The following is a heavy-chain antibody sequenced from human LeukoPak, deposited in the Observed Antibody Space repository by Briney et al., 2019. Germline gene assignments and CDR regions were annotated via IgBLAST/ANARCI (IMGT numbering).Heavy chain of an antibody. J-gene: IGHJ3*01. CDR2: TRNKAKSYTT. CDR3: TTYNDRDAFDF. D-gene: IGHD1-14*01. CDR1: RFTFSDHY. V-gene: IGHV3-72*01. Sequence: PGGSLRLSCAASRFTFSDHYMDWVRQAPGKGLEWVGRTRNKAKSYTTEYAASVKGRFTISRDDSKNTLYLQMNSLKTEDTAVYYCTTYNDRDAFDFWGQGTMVTVSS.